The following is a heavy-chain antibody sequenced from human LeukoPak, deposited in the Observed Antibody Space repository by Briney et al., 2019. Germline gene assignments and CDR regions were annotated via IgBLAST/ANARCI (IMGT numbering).Heavy chain of an antibody. J-gene: IGHJ4*02. V-gene: IGHV3-53*01. D-gene: IGHD2-15*01. CDR1: GFTVSSTY. CDR2: IYSGGKV. Sequence: PGGSLRLSCAASGFTVSSTYMSWVRQTPGKGLEWVSVIYSGGKVYYIDSVKGRFTISRDTSKNTLYLQMSSLRVEDTAVYFCAGRHCSDGGCYFAGADPFDYWGQGTLVTVSS. CDR3: AGRHCSDGGCYFAGADPFDY.